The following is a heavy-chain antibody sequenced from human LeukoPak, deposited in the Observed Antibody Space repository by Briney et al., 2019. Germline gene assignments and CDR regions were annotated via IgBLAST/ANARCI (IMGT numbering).Heavy chain of an antibody. Sequence: SETLSLTCAVSGGSISSSNWWSWVRQPPGKGLEWIGRIFHSGTTDYKTSLKSRVTISVDTSKNQFSLKLSSVTAADTAVYYCARLLWFGTPARGGSNWFDPWGQGTLVTVSS. D-gene: IGHD3-10*01. CDR1: GGSISSSNW. J-gene: IGHJ5*02. CDR2: IFHSGTT. V-gene: IGHV4-4*02. CDR3: ARLLWFGTPARGGSNWFDP.